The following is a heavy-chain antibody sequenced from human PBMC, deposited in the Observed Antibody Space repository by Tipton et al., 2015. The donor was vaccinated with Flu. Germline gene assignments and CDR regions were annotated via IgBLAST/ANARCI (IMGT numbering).Heavy chain of an antibody. Sequence: GSLRLSCAASGFTFSDYAMHWVRQAPGKGLEYVSAISSNGDNTYYAESVKGRFTISRDNSKNTLYLQMGSLRADDMAVYYCARGINTGLVEVWGQGTTVTVSS. D-gene: IGHD1-14*01. CDR2: ISSNGDNT. CDR3: ARGINTGLVEV. CDR1: GFTFSDYA. J-gene: IGHJ6*02. V-gene: IGHV3-64*02.